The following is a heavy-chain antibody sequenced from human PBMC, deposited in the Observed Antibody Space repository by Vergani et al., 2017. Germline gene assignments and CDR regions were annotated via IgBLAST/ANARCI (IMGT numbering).Heavy chain of an antibody. CDR2: IYYSENK. CDR3: ARCFRDEGIIYGGTGETWFDP. Sequence: QLQLQESGPGLVKASETLSLICTGSGGSITYGAFYLGWIRQSPGKGLEWIGSIYYSENKFYNPSLESRVTLSIDKTKNQFSLQLKSVTAADTAVYYCARCFRDEGIIYGGTGETWFDPLVEGALVTVSS. J-gene: IGHJ5*02. V-gene: IGHV4-39*01. CDR1: GGSITYGAFY. D-gene: IGHD1-14*01.